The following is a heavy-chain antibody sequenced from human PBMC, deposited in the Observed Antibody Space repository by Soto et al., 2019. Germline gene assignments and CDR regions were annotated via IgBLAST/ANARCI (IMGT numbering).Heavy chain of an antibody. D-gene: IGHD6-19*01. CDR2: ISRSGDSA. CDR1: GFTFSNSD. CDR3: AFSSGWVDAFDV. Sequence: EVHLLESGGGLVQPGGSLRLSCAASGFTFSNSDMSWVRQAPGKGLEWVSYISRSGDSAYYADSVKGRFTVSRDNSKNTLFLQMNSLRSEDTAVYYCAFSSGWVDAFDVWGQGTMVTVSS. J-gene: IGHJ3*01. V-gene: IGHV3-23*01.